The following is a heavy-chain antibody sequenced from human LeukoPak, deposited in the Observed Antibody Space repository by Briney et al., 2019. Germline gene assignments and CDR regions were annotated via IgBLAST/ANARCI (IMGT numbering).Heavy chain of an antibody. Sequence: SSVKVSCKASRYTFTSYDINWVPQAAGHGLEWMGWMNPNTGRTGYAQKFQGRITMNRDTSINTAYMELTNLRSEDTAIYYCARLSQTPDYYTLGGYYYLGYWGQGTPVTVSS. D-gene: IGHD3-10*01. J-gene: IGHJ4*02. CDR3: ARLSQTPDYYTLGGYYYLGY. CDR2: MNPNTGRT. V-gene: IGHV1-8*01. CDR1: RYTFTSYD.